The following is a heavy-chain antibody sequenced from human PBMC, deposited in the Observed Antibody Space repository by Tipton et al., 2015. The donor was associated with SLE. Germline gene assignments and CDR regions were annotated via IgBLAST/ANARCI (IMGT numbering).Heavy chain of an antibody. D-gene: IGHD6-6*01. Sequence: TLSLTCTVSGGTISSSGYFWGWIRQPPGKGLEWIGGMFSSGGAYYNPSVRSRISISVDTSKNQFSLKLRSVTAADTAVYYCVRMTDTSSSGGFDFWGQGTLVTVSS. CDR3: VRMTDTSSSGGFDF. CDR2: MFSSGGA. V-gene: IGHV4-39*07. CDR1: GGTISSSGYF. J-gene: IGHJ4*02.